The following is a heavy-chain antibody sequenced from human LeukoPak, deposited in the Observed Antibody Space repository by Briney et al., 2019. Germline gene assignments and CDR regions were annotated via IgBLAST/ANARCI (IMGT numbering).Heavy chain of an antibody. CDR3: AKAVLLWFWESDY. CDR2: IYSGGST. CDR1: GFTVSSNY. V-gene: IGHV3-53*01. Sequence: GGSLRLSCAASGFTVSSNYMSWVRQAPGNGLEWVSVIYSGGSTYYADSVKGRFTISRDNSKNTLYLQMNSLRAEDTAVYYCAKAVLLWFWESDYWGQGTLVTVSS. J-gene: IGHJ4*02. D-gene: IGHD3-10*01.